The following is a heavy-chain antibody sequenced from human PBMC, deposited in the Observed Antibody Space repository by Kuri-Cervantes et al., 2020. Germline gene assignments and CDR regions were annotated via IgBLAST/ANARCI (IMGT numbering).Heavy chain of an antibody. CDR1: GFTVSSNY. V-gene: IGHV3-53*05. D-gene: IGHD2-2*01. J-gene: IGHJ4*02. CDR2: IYSGGST. Sequence: ETLSLTCAASGFTVSSNYMSWVRQAPGKGLEWVSVIYSGGSTYYADSVKGRFTISRDNSKNTLYLQMNSLRAEDTAVYYCARVSTGASGYWGQGTLVTVSS. CDR3: ARVSTGASGY.